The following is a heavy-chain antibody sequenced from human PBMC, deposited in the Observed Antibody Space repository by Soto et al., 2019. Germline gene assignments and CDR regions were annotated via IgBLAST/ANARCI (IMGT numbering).Heavy chain of an antibody. V-gene: IGHV3-30*09. D-gene: IGHD3-10*01. CDR3: ARRAGDSYYAIDV. CDR2: ISYDGSDK. J-gene: IGHJ6*02. Sequence: VQLVESGGGEVQPGRSLRLSCAASGFKYTDFALHWVRQAPGKGLEWVAIISYDGSDKYYADSVKGRFVISRDNPKNTLYLEMNSLRPEDTAGYFCARRAGDSYYAIDVWGQGTTVTVFS. CDR1: GFKYTDFA.